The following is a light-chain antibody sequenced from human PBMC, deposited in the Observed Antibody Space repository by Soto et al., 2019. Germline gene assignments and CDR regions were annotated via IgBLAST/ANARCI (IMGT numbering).Light chain of an antibody. CDR3: QQRNNWPLT. J-gene: IGKJ4*01. Sequence: EIVLTQSPATLSLSPGERAAVSCRASQSISNQLGWYQQKPGQAPRLLFYDASKRATGIPARFSGSGSGTDFTLIISSLEPEDFAVYYCQQRNNWPLTFGGGTRWIS. V-gene: IGKV3-11*01. CDR1: QSISNQ. CDR2: DAS.